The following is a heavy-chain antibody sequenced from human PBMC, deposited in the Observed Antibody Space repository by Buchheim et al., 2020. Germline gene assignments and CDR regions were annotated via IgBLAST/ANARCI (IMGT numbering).Heavy chain of an antibody. V-gene: IGHV4-34*01. Sequence: QVQLQQWGAGLLKPSETLSLTCAVYGGSFSGYYWSWIRQPPGKGLEWIGEINHSGSTNYNPSLKSRVTISVDTSKNQFSLKLSSVTAADTAVYYCARGLKRTRFNDYVWGSYLDNDAFDIWGQGT. J-gene: IGHJ3*02. CDR2: INHSGST. D-gene: IGHD3-16*02. CDR3: ARGLKRTRFNDYVWGSYLDNDAFDI. CDR1: GGSFSGYY.